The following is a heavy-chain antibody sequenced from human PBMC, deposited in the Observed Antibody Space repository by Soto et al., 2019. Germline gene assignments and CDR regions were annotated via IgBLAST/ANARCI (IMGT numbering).Heavy chain of an antibody. CDR3: AREFRTVLPTARSRVTNWFDP. Sequence: QVQLVQSGAEVKKPGASVKVSCKASGYKFTTYGISWVRQAPGQGLEWMGWIRANNGNTNDARKVQGRVTMTTDTSTSTAYMELRSLRTDDTAVYYCAREFRTVLPTARSRVTNWFDPWGQGTLVTVSS. CDR2: IRANNGNT. J-gene: IGHJ5*02. D-gene: IGHD2-2*01. CDR1: GYKFTTYG. V-gene: IGHV1-18*01.